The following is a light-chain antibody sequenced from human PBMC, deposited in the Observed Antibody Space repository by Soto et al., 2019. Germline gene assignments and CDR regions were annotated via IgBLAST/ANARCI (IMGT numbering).Light chain of an antibody. CDR1: SSDVGGYNY. Sequence: QPVLTQPASVSGFPGQSITISCTGTSSDVGGYNYVSWYQQHPGKAPKLMIFEVSNRPSGVSHRFSGSKSGNTASLTISGLLAEDEADYYCCSYTTSSTLVFGGGTQLTVL. CDR3: CSYTTSSTLV. V-gene: IGLV2-14*01. CDR2: EVS. J-gene: IGLJ2*01.